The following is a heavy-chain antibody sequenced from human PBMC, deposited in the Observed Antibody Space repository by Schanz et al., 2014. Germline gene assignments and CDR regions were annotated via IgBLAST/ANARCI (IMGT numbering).Heavy chain of an antibody. CDR1: GFTFDEFA. CDR3: AKQHIVRGVIYLNWFDS. CDR2: ISWNSASI. J-gene: IGHJ5*01. D-gene: IGHD3-10*01. V-gene: IGHV3-9*01. Sequence: EVQLVESGGGLVQPGGSLRLSCAASGFTFDEFAMHWVRQSPGKGLEWVSGISWNSASIGYADSVKGRFTISRDNAKNSLYLQMDSLRAEDTAVYYCAKQHIVRGVIYLNWFDSWGQGTLVTVSS.